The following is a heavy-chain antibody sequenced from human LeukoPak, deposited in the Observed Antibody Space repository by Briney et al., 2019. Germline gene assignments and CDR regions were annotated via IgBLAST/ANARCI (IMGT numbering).Heavy chain of an antibody. J-gene: IGHJ4*02. Sequence: SETLSLTCAVYGGSFSGYYWSWIRQPPGKGLEWIGEINHSGSTNYNPSLKSRVTISVDTSKNQFSLKLSSVTAADTAVYYCARRRYSSGWYNRLLDYWGQGTLITVSS. CDR2: INHSGST. V-gene: IGHV4-34*01. CDR3: ARRRYSSGWYNRLLDY. CDR1: GGSFSGYY. D-gene: IGHD6-19*01.